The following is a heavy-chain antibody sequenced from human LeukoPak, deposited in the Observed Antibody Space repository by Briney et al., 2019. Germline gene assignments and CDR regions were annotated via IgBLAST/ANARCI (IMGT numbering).Heavy chain of an antibody. V-gene: IGHV5-51*01. Sequence: GESLKISCKGSGYSFTSYWIGWVRQMPGKGLEWMGIIYPGDSDTRYSPSFQGQVTISADKSISTAYLQWSSLKASDTAMYYCASHYCSGGSCYEAIAFDIWGQGTMVTVSS. CDR1: GYSFTSYW. D-gene: IGHD2-15*01. CDR3: ASHYCSGGSCYEAIAFDI. CDR2: IYPGDSDT. J-gene: IGHJ3*02.